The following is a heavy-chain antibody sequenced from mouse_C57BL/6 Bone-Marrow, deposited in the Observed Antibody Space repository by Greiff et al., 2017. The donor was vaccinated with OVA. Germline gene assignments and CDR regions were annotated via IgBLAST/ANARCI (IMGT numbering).Heavy chain of an antibody. V-gene: IGHV7-1*01. CDR1: GFTFSDFY. CDR3: ARDATYSNWFAY. CDR2: SRNKANDYTT. J-gene: IGHJ3*01. Sequence: EVKLVESGGGLVQSGRSLRLSCATSGFTFSDFYMEWVRQAPGKGLEWIAASRNKANDYTTEYSASVKGRFIVSRDTSQSILYLQMNALRAEDTAIYYCARDATYSNWFAYWGQGTLVTVSA. D-gene: IGHD2-5*01.